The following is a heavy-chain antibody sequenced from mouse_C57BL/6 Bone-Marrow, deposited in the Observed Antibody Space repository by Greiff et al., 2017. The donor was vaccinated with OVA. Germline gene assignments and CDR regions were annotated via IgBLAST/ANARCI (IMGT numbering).Heavy chain of an antibody. J-gene: IGHJ4*01. D-gene: IGHD1-1*01. V-gene: IGHV5-4*01. Sequence: EVQLVESGGGLVKPGGSLKLSCAASGFTFSSYAMSWVRQTPEKRLEWVATISDGGSYTYYPDNVKGRFTISRDNAKNKQYLQLSTLKSENTAMYYGATYGSSHYAMDYWGQGTSVTVSS. CDR1: GFTFSSYA. CDR2: ISDGGSYT. CDR3: ATYGSSHYAMDY.